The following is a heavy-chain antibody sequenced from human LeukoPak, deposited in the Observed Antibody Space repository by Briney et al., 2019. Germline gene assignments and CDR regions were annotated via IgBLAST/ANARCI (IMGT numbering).Heavy chain of an antibody. V-gene: IGHV3-21*01. CDR3: AREVVSTLAVSSSGWYNY. D-gene: IGHD6-19*01. CDR1: GFTFSSYS. J-gene: IGHJ4*02. CDR2: ISSSSSYI. Sequence: PGGSLRLSCAASGFTFSSYSMNWVRQAPGKGLEWVSSISSSSSYIYYADSVKGRFTISRDNAKNSLYLQMNSLRAEDTAVYYCAREVVSTLAVSSSGWYNYWGQGTLVTVSS.